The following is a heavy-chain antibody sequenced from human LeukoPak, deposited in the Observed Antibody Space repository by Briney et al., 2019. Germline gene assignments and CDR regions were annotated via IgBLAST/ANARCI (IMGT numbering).Heavy chain of an antibody. CDR1: GGSITSYY. V-gene: IGHV4-59*01. Sequence: PSETLSLTCTVSGGSITSYYWTWIRQPPGKGPEWIGYISYIGSTSYNPSLKSRVTISVDTSSNQFSLKLSSVTAADTAVYYCARGRSSGLMWASDSWGQGTLVTVSS. CDR2: ISYIGST. J-gene: IGHJ4*02. D-gene: IGHD6-19*01. CDR3: ARGRSSGLMWASDS.